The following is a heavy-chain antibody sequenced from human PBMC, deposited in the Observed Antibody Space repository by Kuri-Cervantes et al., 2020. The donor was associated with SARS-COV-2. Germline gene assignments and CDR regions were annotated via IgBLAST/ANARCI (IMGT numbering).Heavy chain of an antibody. CDR1: GFTFGHYA. CDR2: IWYDGSNK. J-gene: IGHJ4*02. V-gene: IGHV3-33*08. D-gene: IGHD3-10*01. Sequence: GGSLRLSCAVSGFTFGHYAMHWVRQAPGKGLEWVAVIWYDGSNKYYADSVKGRFTISRDNSKNTLYLQMNSLRAEDTAVYYCARDLAFGDLPGGYWGQGTLVTVSS. CDR3: ARDLAFGDLPGGY.